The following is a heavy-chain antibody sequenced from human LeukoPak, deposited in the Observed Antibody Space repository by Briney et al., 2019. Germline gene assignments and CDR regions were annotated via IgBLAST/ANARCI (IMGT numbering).Heavy chain of an antibody. CDR2: ISGSGGST. Sequence: GGSLRLSCAASRFTFSSYAMSWVRQAPGKGLEWVSAISGSGGSTYYADSVKGRFTISRDNSKNTLYLQMNSLRVEDTAVYYCAKPSSGYRGGFDYWGQGTLVTVSS. V-gene: IGHV3-23*01. D-gene: IGHD6-19*01. J-gene: IGHJ4*02. CDR3: AKPSSGYRGGFDY. CDR1: RFTFSSYA.